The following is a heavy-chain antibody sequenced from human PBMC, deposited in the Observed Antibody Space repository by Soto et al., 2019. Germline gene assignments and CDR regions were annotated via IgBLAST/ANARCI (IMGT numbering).Heavy chain of an antibody. CDR2: MNPRSCDT. CDR3: GRDGVGATRLGWFDP. CDR1: GYTFIGYY. V-gene: IGHV1-2*02. J-gene: IGHJ5*02. D-gene: IGHD1-26*01. Sequence: ASVKVSCKTSGYTFIGYYMHWVRQAPVQGLYLMGWMNPRSCDTNYAQKFQGRVTMTTDASFTTAYMELRRLRSDDTAVYFCGRDGVGATRLGWFDPWGQGTLVTVSS.